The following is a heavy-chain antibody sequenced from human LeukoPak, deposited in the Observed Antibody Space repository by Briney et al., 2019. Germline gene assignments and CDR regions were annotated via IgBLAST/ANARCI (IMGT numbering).Heavy chain of an antibody. CDR1: GFTFSSYY. Sequence: PGGSLRLSCAASGFTFSSYYMSWVRQAPGKGLEWVSAISGSGGSTYYADSVKRRFTISRDNSKNTLYLQMNTLRAEDTTVYYCAKDPVGQVRGVISGSFDYGGEGTLVTVSS. V-gene: IGHV3-23*01. CDR2: ISGSGGST. J-gene: IGHJ4*02. CDR3: AKDPVGQVRGVISGSFDY. D-gene: IGHD3-10*01.